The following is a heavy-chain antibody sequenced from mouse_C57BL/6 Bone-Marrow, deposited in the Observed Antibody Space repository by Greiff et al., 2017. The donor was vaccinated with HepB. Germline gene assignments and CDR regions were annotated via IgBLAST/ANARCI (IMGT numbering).Heavy chain of an antibody. V-gene: IGHV5-6*01. D-gene: IGHD1-1*01. CDR3: ARHPLYYYDSISYYFDY. CDR1: GFTFSSYG. J-gene: IGHJ2*01. Sequence: EVQRVESGGDLVKPGGSLKLSCAASGFTFSSYGMSWVRQTPDKRLEWVATISSGGSYTYYPDSVKGRFTISRDNAKNTLYLQMSSLKSEDTAMYYFARHPLYYYDSISYYFDYWGQGTTLTVSS. CDR2: ISSGGSYT.